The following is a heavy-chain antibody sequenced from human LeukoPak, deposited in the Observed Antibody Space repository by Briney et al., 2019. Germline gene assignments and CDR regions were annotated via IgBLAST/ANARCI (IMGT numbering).Heavy chain of an antibody. V-gene: IGHV3-74*01. CDR2: INGGGSST. D-gene: IGHD3-10*01. CDR3: VRAGAVGSGKRHMDV. Sequence: GGSLRLSCAASGFTFSSYWMHWVRQPPGKGLVWVSRINGGGSSTTYADSVNGRFTISGDNAKNTLYLQMNSLRAEDTAVYYFVRAGAVGSGKRHMDVWGKGTTVTVSS. J-gene: IGHJ6*04. CDR1: GFTFSSYW.